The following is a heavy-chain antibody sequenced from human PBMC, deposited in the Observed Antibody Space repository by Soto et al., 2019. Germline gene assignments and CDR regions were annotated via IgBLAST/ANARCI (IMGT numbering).Heavy chain of an antibody. CDR1: GGSVSSGGYY. Sequence: QVQLQESGPGLVKPSQTLSLTCTVSGGSVSSGGYYWTWIRQHPGKGLEWIGYIYYSGSTYYNPSLKSRVTISVDTSKNQFSLKLSSVTAADTAVYYCARGIVAAGTGPADYYYGMDVWGQGTTVTVSS. CDR2: IYYSGST. V-gene: IGHV4-31*03. J-gene: IGHJ6*02. D-gene: IGHD6-13*01. CDR3: ARGIVAAGTGPADYYYGMDV.